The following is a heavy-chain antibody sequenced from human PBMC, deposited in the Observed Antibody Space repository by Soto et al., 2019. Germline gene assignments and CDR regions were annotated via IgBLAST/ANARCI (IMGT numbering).Heavy chain of an antibody. CDR1: GFTFSNYA. CDR3: AKRVEGSGSYYKGPFDY. J-gene: IGHJ4*02. CDR2: ISGSGGST. V-gene: IGHV3-23*01. Sequence: GGSLRLSCAASGFTFSNYAMSWVRQAPGKGLEWVSGISGSGGSTYYADSVKGRFTISRDNSKNTLYLQMNSLRAEDTAVYYCAKRVEGSGSYYKGPFDYWGQGTLVTVSS. D-gene: IGHD3-10*01.